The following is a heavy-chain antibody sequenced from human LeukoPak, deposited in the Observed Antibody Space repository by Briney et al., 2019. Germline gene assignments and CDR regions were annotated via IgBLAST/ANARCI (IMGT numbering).Heavy chain of an antibody. CDR2: IYTSGST. Sequence: SQTLSLTCTVSGGSISSGSYYWSWIRQPAGKGLEWIGRIYTSGSTNYNPSLKSRVTISVDTSKNLFSLKLSSVTAADTAVYYCARDPSIAVAGTGFDYWGQGTLVTVSS. D-gene: IGHD6-19*01. CDR1: GGSISSGSYY. J-gene: IGHJ4*02. V-gene: IGHV4-61*02. CDR3: ARDPSIAVAGTGFDY.